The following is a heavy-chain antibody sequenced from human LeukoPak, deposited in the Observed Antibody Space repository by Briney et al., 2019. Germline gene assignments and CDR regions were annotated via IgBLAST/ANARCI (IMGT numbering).Heavy chain of an antibody. V-gene: IGHV4-39*01. D-gene: IGHD2-15*01. CDR3: ASLGHCVGGRCYPSRYYYPYIDV. Sequence: SETLTLSCTASGYSISNNWYYWVWIRQPPGKVLDSIITIYYSLSTYYNPSLSSLATMSVDVSSNLFSLMLSFVTAAYTAFYCCASLGHCVGGRCYPSRYYYPYIDVWGQGTTITVSS. CDR1: GYSISNNWYY. CDR2: IYYSLST. J-gene: IGHJ6*02.